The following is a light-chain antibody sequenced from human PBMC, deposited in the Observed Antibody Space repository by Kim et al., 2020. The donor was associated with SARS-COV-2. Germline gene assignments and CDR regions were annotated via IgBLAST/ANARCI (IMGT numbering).Light chain of an antibody. CDR3: LLSYSGAQSWV. V-gene: IGLV7-46*01. CDR1: TGTVTGVNY. CDR2: GTH. Sequence: GGTVPLNWGSRTGTVTGVNYRYGFQQKPGQVPRTLIYGTHTKHSWTPARFSGSLLGGKDALTLSGGQPEDEAEYYCLLSYSGAQSWVFGGGTKLTVL. J-gene: IGLJ3*02.